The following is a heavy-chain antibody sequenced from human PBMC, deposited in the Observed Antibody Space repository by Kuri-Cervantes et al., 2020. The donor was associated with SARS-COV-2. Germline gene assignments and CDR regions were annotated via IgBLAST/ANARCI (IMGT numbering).Heavy chain of an antibody. V-gene: IGHV1-46*01. J-gene: IGHJ4*02. CDR3: ARERDILTGYYSH. D-gene: IGHD3-9*01. CDR1: GYTFTSYY. Sequence: ASVKVSCKASGYTFTSYYMHWVRQAPGQGLEWMGIINPSGGSTSYAQKFQGRVTMTRDTSTSTAYMELRSLRSDDTAVYYCARERDILTGYYSHWGQGTLVTVSS. CDR2: INPSGGST.